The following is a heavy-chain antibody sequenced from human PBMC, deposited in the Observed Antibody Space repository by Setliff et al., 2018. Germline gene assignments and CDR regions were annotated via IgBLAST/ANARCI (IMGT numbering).Heavy chain of an antibody. CDR3: ARGPSWQGEAYYFDF. V-gene: IGHV1-8*01. CDR2: MNPNSGNT. D-gene: IGHD2-21*01. CDR1: GYTFTSYD. J-gene: IGHJ4*02. Sequence: ASVKVSCKASGYTFTSYDINWVRQATGQGLEWMGWMNPNSGNTGYAQKLQGRVTFTRNTSTNTAYMELSSLISEDTAVYYCARGPSWQGEAYYFDFWGQGTLVTVSS.